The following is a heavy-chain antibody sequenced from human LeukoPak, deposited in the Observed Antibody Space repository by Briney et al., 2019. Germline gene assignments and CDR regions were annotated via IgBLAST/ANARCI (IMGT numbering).Heavy chain of an antibody. J-gene: IGHJ4*02. CDR1: GFSFSAYS. D-gene: IGHD4-17*01. CDR2: ISPGSSYR. Sequence: PGGSLRLSCAASGFSFSAYSINWVRQAPGKGLEWVSSISPGSSYRHYADSVKGRFTISRDNAKSSLYLQMNSLGAEDTAVYYCAKGVPHDYGDPRWGQGTLVTVSS. CDR3: AKGVPHDYGDPR. V-gene: IGHV3-21*04.